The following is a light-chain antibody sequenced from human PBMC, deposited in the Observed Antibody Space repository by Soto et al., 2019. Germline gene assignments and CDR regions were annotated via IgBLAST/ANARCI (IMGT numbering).Light chain of an antibody. Sequence: EIVMTQSPATLSVSPGERDTLFCRASQSVGRNLAWHQQKPGQAPRLLIYGASTRATGVPARFIGGGSGTAFTLTVNRLQSEDLAVYYCQQYNDWPNTFGQGTKLEIK. CDR1: QSVGRN. J-gene: IGKJ2*01. CDR2: GAS. CDR3: QQYNDWPNT. V-gene: IGKV3-15*01.